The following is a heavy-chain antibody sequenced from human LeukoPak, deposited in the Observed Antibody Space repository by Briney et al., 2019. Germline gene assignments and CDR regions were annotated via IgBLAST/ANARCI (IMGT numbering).Heavy chain of an antibody. V-gene: IGHV3-33*06. J-gene: IGHJ4*02. CDR2: IWYDGSIK. D-gene: IGHD1/OR15-1a*01. CDR3: AKGLTSDQQY. CDR1: GFTFSSYG. Sequence: GGSLRLSCAASGFTFSSYGMHWVRQAPGKGLEWLAVIWYDGSIKYSAGSVKGRFTFSRDNSKNTLYLQMNSLRAEDTAVYYCAKGLTSDQQYWGQGTLVTVSS.